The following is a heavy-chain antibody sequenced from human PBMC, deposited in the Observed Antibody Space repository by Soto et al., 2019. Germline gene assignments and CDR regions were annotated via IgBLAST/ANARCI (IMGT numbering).Heavy chain of an antibody. CDR1: GGSFSGYY. Sequence: SETLSLTCAVYGGSFSGYYWSWIRQPPGKGLEWIGEINHSGSTNYNPSLKSRVTVSVDTSKNQFSLKLSSVTAADTAVYYCGRGYRDIVVVPASLLFDYWGQGTLVTVSS. CDR2: INHSGST. V-gene: IGHV4-34*01. D-gene: IGHD2-2*01. J-gene: IGHJ4*02. CDR3: GRGYRDIVVVPASLLFDY.